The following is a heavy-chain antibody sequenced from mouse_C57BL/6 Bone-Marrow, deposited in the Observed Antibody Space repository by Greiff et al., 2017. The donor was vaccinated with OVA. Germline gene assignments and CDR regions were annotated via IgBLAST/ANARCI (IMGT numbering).Heavy chain of an antibody. Sequence: EVQLQQSGAELVRLGASVKLSCTASGFNIKDDYMHWVKQRPEQGLEWIGWIDPENGDTEYASKFQGKATITADTSSNTAYLQLSSLTSEDTAVYYCTTSLDGYYPFAYWGQGTLVTVSA. D-gene: IGHD2-3*01. V-gene: IGHV14-4*01. CDR1: GFNIKDDY. CDR2: IDPENGDT. J-gene: IGHJ3*01. CDR3: TTSLDGYYPFAY.